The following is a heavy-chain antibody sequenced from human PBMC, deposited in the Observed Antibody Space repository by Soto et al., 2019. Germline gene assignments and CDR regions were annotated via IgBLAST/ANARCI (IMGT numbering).Heavy chain of an antibody. CDR1: GSGFSFSQYA. J-gene: IGHJ4*02. CDR3: VKGSSAYYYGSGSYSGLDY. D-gene: IGHD3-10*01. V-gene: IGHV3-64D*06. Sequence: RGSLRLSGSVSGSGFSFSQYAMHWFGQAPGKGLEFVSAISSNGGSTYNADSVKGRFTISRDNSKNTLYLQMSSLRAEDTAVYYCVKGSSAYYYGSGSYSGLDYWGQGT. CDR2: ISSNGGST.